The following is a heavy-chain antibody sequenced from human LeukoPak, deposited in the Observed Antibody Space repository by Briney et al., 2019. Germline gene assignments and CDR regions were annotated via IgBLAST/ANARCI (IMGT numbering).Heavy chain of an antibody. V-gene: IGHV1-69*04. D-gene: IGHD3-10*01. CDR3: APPDMVRGVTPVDY. Sequence: SVKVSCKASGGTFSSYAISWVRQAPGQGLEWMGRIIPILGIANYAQKFQGRVTITADKSTSTAYMELSSLRSEDTAVYYCAPPDMVRGVTPVDYWGQGTLVTVSS. CDR2: IIPILGIA. CDR1: GGTFSSYA. J-gene: IGHJ4*02.